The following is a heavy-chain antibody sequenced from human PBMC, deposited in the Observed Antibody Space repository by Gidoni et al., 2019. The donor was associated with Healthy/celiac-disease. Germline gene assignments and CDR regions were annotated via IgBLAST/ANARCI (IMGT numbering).Heavy chain of an antibody. CDR1: GGSISRYH. Sequence: QVQLQESGPGLVKPSETLSLTCTVSGGSISRYHWSWIRQPAGKGLEWIGRISTRGSTNYTPSLKSRDTMSVDTSKNQFSLKLSSVTAADTAVYYCARAPVLLDYYYYGMDVWGQGTTVTVSS. V-gene: IGHV4-4*07. D-gene: IGHD3-10*01. J-gene: IGHJ6*02. CDR3: ARAPVLLDYYYYGMDV. CDR2: ISTRGST.